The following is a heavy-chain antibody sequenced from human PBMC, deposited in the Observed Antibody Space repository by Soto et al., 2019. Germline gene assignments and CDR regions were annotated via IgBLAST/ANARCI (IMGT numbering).Heavy chain of an antibody. CDR2: ISSSSSVI. J-gene: IGHJ6*03. CDR1: GFILSDCA. Sequence: EVQLVESGGGLVQPGGSLRLSCATSGFILSDCAMNWVRQAPGKGLEWVSYISSSSSVIDYADSVKGRFTVSRDNARNSLYLQRNSLRGEDTAVYYCARDLSWGSNWYYYMDVWGKGTTVTVSS. V-gene: IGHV3-48*01. D-gene: IGHD7-27*01. CDR3: ARDLSWGSNWYYYMDV.